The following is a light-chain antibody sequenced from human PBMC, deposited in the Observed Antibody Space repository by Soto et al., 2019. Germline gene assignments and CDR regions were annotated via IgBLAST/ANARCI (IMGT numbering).Light chain of an antibody. Sequence: IVLTQFPGTLSLSPGERATLSCRASQSVTSSSLAWYQQKVGRAPRVLIYGASNSATGIPDRFSGSGSGTDFTLTTTGLEPEDFAVYYCHHYCSSPRTFGQGTRLEIK. CDR3: HHYCSSPRT. J-gene: IGKJ5*01. CDR2: GAS. CDR1: QSVTSSS. V-gene: IGKV3-20*01.